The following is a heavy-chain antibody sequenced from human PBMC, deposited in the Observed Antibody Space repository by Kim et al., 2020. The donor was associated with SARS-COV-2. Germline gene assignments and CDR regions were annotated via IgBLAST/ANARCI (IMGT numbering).Heavy chain of an antibody. Sequence: VKARVTISRDNAKNTLYLQMNSLRAEDTAVYYCAKDHGDSSIVPHAFDIWGQGTMVTVSS. D-gene: IGHD6-13*01. V-gene: IGHV3-30*02. CDR3: AKDHGDSSIVPHAFDI. J-gene: IGHJ3*02.